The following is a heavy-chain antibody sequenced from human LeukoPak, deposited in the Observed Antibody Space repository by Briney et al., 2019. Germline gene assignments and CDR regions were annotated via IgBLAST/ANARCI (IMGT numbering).Heavy chain of an antibody. CDR2: IRYDGSNK. J-gene: IGHJ3*02. V-gene: IGHV3-30*02. CDR1: GFTFSSYG. Sequence: GGSLRLSCAASGFTFSSYGMHWVRQAPGKGLEWVAFIRYDGSNKYYADSVKGRFTISRDNSKNTLYLQMNSLRAEDTAVYYCARDRIVVVTGAFDIWGQGTMVTVSS. CDR3: ARDRIVVVTGAFDI. D-gene: IGHD2-21*02.